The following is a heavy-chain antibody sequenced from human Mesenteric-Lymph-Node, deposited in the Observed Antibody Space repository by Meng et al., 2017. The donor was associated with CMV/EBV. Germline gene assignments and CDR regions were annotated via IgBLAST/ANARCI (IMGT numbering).Heavy chain of an antibody. CDR3: AREYYGSGSYNADY. V-gene: IGHV1-69*01. J-gene: IGHJ4*02. CDR1: GGTFSDYA. D-gene: IGHD3-10*01. Sequence: SGGTFSDYAITWVRQAPGQGLEWMGGIIPISGIPNYAQKFQGRVTITVDESTSTTYMELSGLRSEDTAMYFCAREYYGSGSYNADYWGQGTLVTVSS. CDR2: IIPISGIP.